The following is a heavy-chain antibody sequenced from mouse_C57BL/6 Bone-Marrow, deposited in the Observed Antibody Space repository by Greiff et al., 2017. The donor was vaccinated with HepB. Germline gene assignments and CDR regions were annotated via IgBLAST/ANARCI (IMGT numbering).Heavy chain of an antibody. CDR2: ISDGGSYT. V-gene: IGHV5-4*03. D-gene: IGHD1-1*01. CDR1: GFTFSSYA. Sequence: EVMLVESGGGLVKPGGSLKLSCAASGFTFSSYAMSWVRKTPEKRLEWVATISDGGSYTYYPDNVKGRFTISRDNAKNNLYLQMSHLKSEDTAMYYCARVLGALDYWGQGTTLTVSS. J-gene: IGHJ2*01. CDR3: ARVLGALDY.